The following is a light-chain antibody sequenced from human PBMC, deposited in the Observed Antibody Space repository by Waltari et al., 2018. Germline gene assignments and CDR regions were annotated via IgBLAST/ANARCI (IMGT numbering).Light chain of an antibody. CDR3: QQRNNWPIT. J-gene: IGKJ5*01. V-gene: IGKV3-11*01. Sequence: EIVLTQSPGTLSLSPGERATLSCRASQSASNSLAWYQQKPGQAPRLLIYDTSNRATGVPARFSGSGSGTYFTLTINSLEPDDFAVYFCQQRNNWPITFGQGTRLEIK. CDR2: DTS. CDR1: QSASNS.